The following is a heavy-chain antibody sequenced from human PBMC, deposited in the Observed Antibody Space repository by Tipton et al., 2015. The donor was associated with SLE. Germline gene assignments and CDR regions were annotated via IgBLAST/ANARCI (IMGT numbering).Heavy chain of an antibody. CDR3: ASGEVAVDAFEV. V-gene: IGHV3-11*01. D-gene: IGHD6-19*01. CDR1: GFTFSDYS. J-gene: IGHJ3*01. Sequence: SLRLSCAASGFTFSDYSMNWIRQAPGRGLEWIAYISSRGDTRYYEDSVKGRFTISRDNAKTSLFLQMNSLRAEDTALYYCASGEVAVDAFEVWCRGTRVTVSS. CDR2: ISSRGDTR.